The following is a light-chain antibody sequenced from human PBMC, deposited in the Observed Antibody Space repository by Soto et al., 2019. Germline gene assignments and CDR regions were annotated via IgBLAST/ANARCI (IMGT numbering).Light chain of an antibody. CDR2: AAS. V-gene: IGKV1-12*01. CDR1: QGISSW. CDR3: QQAKSFPWT. Sequence: DIQMTQSPSSASAAVGERVVITGWASQGISSWLAWYQQKPGKAPKVLIYAASNLQSGVPSRFSGSGSGTDCILTISSLQPEDFATYYCQQAKSFPWTFRQGTKVDIK. J-gene: IGKJ1*01.